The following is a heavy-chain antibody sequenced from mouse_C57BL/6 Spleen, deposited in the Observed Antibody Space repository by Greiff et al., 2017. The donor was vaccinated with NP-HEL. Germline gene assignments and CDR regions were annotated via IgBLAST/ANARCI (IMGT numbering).Heavy chain of an antibody. D-gene: IGHD2-4*01. CDR2: IDPSDSYT. CDR3: ARGAYYDYERVYYFDY. Sequence: QVQLKQPGAELVKPGASVKLSCKASGYTFTSYWMQWVKQRPGQGLEWIGEIDPSDSYTNYNQKFKGKATLTVDTSSSTAYMQLSSLTSEDSAVYYCARGAYYDYERVYYFDYWGQGTTLTVSS. CDR1: GYTFTSYW. V-gene: IGHV1-50*01. J-gene: IGHJ2*01.